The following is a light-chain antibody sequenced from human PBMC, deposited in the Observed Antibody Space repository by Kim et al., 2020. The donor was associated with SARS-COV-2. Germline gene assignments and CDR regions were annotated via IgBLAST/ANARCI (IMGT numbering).Light chain of an antibody. CDR2: SNN. CDR1: TANIGTNY. CDR3: ATWDDSLSAWV. Sequence: ELTQPPSASETPGQRVTISCSGRTANIGTNYVYWYQQLPGTAPKVLIFSNNQRPSGVPDRFSGSKSGASASLAISGLRPEDEADYFCATWDDSLSAWV. V-gene: IGLV1-47*02. J-gene: IGLJ3*02.